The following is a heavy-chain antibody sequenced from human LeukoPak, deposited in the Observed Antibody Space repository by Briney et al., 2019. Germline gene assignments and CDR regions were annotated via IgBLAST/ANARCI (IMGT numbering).Heavy chain of an antibody. CDR1: GFTLSSYW. J-gene: IGHJ5*02. CDR3: ARDNTIFGVAHINH. Sequence: GGSLRLSCAASGFTLSSYWMSWVRQAPGKGLEWVANVKQDGRDKYYVDSVKGRFTISRDNAKNSLYLQMNSLRAEDTAVYYCARDNTIFGVAHINHWGQGTLVTVSS. D-gene: IGHD3-3*01. V-gene: IGHV3-7*01. CDR2: VKQDGRDK.